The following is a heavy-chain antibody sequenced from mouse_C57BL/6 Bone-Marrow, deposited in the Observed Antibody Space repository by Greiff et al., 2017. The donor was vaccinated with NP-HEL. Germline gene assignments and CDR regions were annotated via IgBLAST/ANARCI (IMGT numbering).Heavy chain of an antibody. CDR1: GFTFSDYG. V-gene: IGHV5-17*01. J-gene: IGHJ4*01. CDR2: ISSGSSTI. D-gene: IGHD2-5*01. Sequence: EVKLMESGGGLVKPGGSLKLSCAASGFTFSDYGMHWVRQAPEKGLEWVAYISSGSSTIYYADTVTGRLTSSRGNAKNTLFLQMTSLRTEETDMYYCESESYYSNYYAMDYWGQGTSVTVSS. CDR3: ESESYYSNYYAMDY.